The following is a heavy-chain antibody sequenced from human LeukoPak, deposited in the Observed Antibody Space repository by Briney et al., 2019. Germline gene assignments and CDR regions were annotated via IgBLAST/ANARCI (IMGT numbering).Heavy chain of an antibody. CDR1: GFTFSSYA. CDR2: ISFSGSNT. V-gene: IGHV3-23*01. D-gene: IGHD6-25*01. Sequence: GGSLRLSCAASGFTFSSYAMSWVRQAPGKGLEWVSAISFSGSNTYYADSVKGRFTISRDNLKNTLYLQMNSLGAEDTAVYFCAKGVKAATNWFDPWGQGTLVTVSS. CDR3: AKGVKAATNWFDP. J-gene: IGHJ5*02.